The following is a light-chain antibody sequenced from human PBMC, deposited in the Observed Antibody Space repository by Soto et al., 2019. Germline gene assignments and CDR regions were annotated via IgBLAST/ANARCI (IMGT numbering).Light chain of an antibody. CDR1: QSISSTY. CDR2: DAS. CDR3: QQRSSAIT. J-gene: IGKJ5*01. Sequence: EVVLTQSPGTLSLSPGERATLSCRASQSISSTYLTWYHQRPGQAPRLLIYDASNRATGIPARFSGRGSGTDFTLTISSLEPEDFAVYYCQQRSSAITFGQGTRLEIK. V-gene: IGKV3D-20*02.